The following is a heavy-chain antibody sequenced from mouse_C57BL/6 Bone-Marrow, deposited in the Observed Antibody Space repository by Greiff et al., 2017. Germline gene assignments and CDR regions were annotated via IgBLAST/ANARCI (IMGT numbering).Heavy chain of an antibody. D-gene: IGHD1-1*01. V-gene: IGHV1-63*01. Sequence: VQLQQSGAELVRPGTSVKMSCKASGYTFTNYWIGWAKQRPGHGLEWIGDIYPGGGYTNYNEKFKGKATLTADKSSSTAYMQFSSLTSEDSAIYYCARKEITTVVEDAMAYWGQGTPVTVSS. J-gene: IGHJ4*01. CDR2: IYPGGGYT. CDR3: ARKEITTVVEDAMAY. CDR1: GYTFTNYW.